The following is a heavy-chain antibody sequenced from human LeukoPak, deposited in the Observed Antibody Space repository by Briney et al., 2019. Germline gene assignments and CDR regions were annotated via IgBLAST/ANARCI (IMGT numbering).Heavy chain of an antibody. CDR2: INHSGST. CDR1: GGSFSGYY. D-gene: IGHD2-15*01. J-gene: IGHJ4*02. V-gene: IGHV4-34*01. CDR3: ARGRFGGNTGYYFDY. Sequence: SETLSLTCAVYGGSFSGYYWSWIRQPPGKGLEWIGEINHSGSTNYNPSLKSRVTISVDTSKNQFSLKLSSVTAADTAVYYCARGRFGGNTGYYFDYWSQGTLVTVSS.